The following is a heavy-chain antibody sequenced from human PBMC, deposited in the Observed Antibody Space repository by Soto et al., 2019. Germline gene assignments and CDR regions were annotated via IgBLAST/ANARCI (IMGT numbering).Heavy chain of an antibody. CDR1: GGSFSGYY. CDR2: INHSGST. J-gene: IGHJ5*02. CDR3: ARQGVLYNRFDP. V-gene: IGHV4-34*01. D-gene: IGHD2-8*02. Sequence: SETLSLTCAVYGGSFSGYYWSWIRQPPGKGLEWIGEINHSGSTNYNPSLKSRVTISVDTSKNQFSLKLSSVTAADTALYYCARQGVLYNRFDPWGQGTLVTVSS.